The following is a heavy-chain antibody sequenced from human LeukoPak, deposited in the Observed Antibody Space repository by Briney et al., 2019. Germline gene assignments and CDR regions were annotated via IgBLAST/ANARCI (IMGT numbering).Heavy chain of an antibody. Sequence: GGSLRLSCAASGFTFSSYAMSWVRQAPGKGLEWVSAISGNGGSTYYADSVKGRFTISRDNSKNTLFLQMNSLRAEDTAVYYCAKRESYCSSTSCSYYFNYWGQGTLVTVSS. CDR3: AKRESYCSSTSCSYYFNY. CDR1: GFTFSSYA. J-gene: IGHJ4*02. V-gene: IGHV3-23*01. D-gene: IGHD2-2*01. CDR2: ISGNGGST.